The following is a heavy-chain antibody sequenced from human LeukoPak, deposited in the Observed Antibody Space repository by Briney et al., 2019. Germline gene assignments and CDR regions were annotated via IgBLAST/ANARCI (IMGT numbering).Heavy chain of an antibody. Sequence: SGGSLRLSCAASGFTFSSYSMNWVRQAPGKGLEWVSSISSSSSYIYYADSVKGRFTISRDNAKNSLYLQMNSLRAEDTAVYYCASAGFRGYSYGYMVYWGQGTLVTVSS. CDR3: ASAGFRGYSYGYMVY. D-gene: IGHD5-18*01. J-gene: IGHJ4*02. V-gene: IGHV3-21*01. CDR1: GFTFSSYS. CDR2: ISSSSSYI.